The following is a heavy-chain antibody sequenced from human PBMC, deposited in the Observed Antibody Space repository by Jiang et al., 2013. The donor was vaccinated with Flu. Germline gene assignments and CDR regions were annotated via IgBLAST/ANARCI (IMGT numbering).Heavy chain of an antibody. CDR3: AHHLQSNYDFWSGYYNYYGMDV. V-gene: IGHV2-5*01. CDR2: IYWNDDK. D-gene: IGHD3-3*01. Sequence: PTQTLTLTCTFSGFSLSTSGVGVGWIRQPPGKALEWLALIYWNDDKRYSPSLKSRLTITKDTSKNQVVLTMTNMDPVDTATYYCAHHLQSNYDFWSGYYNYYGMDVWGQGTTVTVSS. J-gene: IGHJ6*02. CDR1: GFSLSTSGVG.